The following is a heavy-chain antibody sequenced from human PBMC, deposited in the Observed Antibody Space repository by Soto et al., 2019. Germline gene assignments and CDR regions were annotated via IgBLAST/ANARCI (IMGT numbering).Heavy chain of an antibody. CDR1: GFTFNKCG. Sequence: VGSLRLSCAASGFTFNKCGMHWVRQAPGKGLEWGARMWYDGSNKYYAYSAKGRFTISRDNSKNTGYLHMDSLGAEYTAMSYFTAGDPLVHRGQRTQVTVSS. CDR2: MWYDGSNK. J-gene: IGHJ4*02. V-gene: IGHV3-33*01. D-gene: IGHD3-10*01. CDR3: TAGDPLVH.